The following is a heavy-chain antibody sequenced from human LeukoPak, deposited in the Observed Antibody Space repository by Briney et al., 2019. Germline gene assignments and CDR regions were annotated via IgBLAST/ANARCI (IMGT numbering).Heavy chain of an antibody. Sequence: SETLSLTCTVSGGSISSYYWSWIRQPPGKGLEWIGYIYYSGSTNYNPSLKSRVTISVDTSKNQFSLKLSSVTAADTAVYYCARMGRGDYDFWSGYYPGGNWFDPWGQGTLVTVSS. CDR2: IYYSGST. CDR1: GGSISSYY. J-gene: IGHJ5*02. CDR3: ARMGRGDYDFWSGYYPGGNWFDP. V-gene: IGHV4-59*08. D-gene: IGHD3-3*01.